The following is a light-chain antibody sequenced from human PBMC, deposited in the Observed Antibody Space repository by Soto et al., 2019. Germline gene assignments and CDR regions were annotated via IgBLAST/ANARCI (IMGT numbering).Light chain of an antibody. CDR3: QHYHNWPPWT. CDR1: QSISIN. Sequence: IVMTQSPATLSVSPGERATLSCRTSQSISINLAWYQQKPGQAPRLLIYGASTRATGIPARFSGSGSGTEFTLTISSLQSEDFAVYYCQHYHNWPPWTFGQGTKVEIK. V-gene: IGKV3-15*01. J-gene: IGKJ1*01. CDR2: GAS.